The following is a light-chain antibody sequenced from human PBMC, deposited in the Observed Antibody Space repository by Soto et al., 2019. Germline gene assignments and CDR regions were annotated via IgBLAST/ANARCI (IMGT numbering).Light chain of an antibody. J-gene: IGKJ1*01. Sequence: IVLPPSPGTLSVSPGERATLSCRASQTISSNNLACYQQKPGQPPSLLFYGTSSRATGIPDRFSGSGSGTDITLTISSLEPEDSAIYYCQQYGSWTFGQGTKGES. V-gene: IGKV3-20*01. CDR3: QQYGSWT. CDR1: QTISSNN. CDR2: GTS.